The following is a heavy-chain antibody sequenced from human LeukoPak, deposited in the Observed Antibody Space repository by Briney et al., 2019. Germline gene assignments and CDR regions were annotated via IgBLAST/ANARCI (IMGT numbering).Heavy chain of an antibody. CDR3: ARDCSGGSCSTDY. V-gene: IGHV4-38-2*02. J-gene: IGHJ4*02. CDR1: GYSISSGYY. D-gene: IGHD2-15*01. CDR2: IYHSGST. Sequence: SETLSLTCTVSGYSISSGYYWGWIRQPPGKGLEGIGSIYHSGSTYYNPSLKSRVTISVDTSKNQFSLKLSSVTAAGTAVYYCARDCSGGSCSTDYWGQGTLVTVSS.